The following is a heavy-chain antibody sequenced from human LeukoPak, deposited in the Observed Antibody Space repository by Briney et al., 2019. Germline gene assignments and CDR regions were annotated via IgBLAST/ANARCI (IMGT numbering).Heavy chain of an antibody. CDR1: GGTFSSYA. CDR3: ARLSPDYYDSSAYIDY. J-gene: IGHJ4*02. CDR2: IIPIFGTA. D-gene: IGHD3-22*01. Sequence: SVKVSCKASGGTFSSYAISWVRQAPGQGLEWMGGIIPIFGTANYAQKFQGRVTITTDESTSTAYMELSSLRSEDTAMYYCARLSPDYYDSSAYIDYWGQGTLVTVSS. V-gene: IGHV1-69*05.